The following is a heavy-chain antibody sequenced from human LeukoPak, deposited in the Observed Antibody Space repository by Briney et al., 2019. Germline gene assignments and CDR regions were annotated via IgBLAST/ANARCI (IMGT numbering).Heavy chain of an antibody. CDR1: GGSFSGYY. CDR2: INHSGST. D-gene: IGHD5-24*01. CDR3: ARDRCAMCAFDI. J-gene: IGHJ3*02. V-gene: IGHV4-34*01. Sequence: PSETLSLTCAVYGGSFSGYYWSWIRQPPGKGLEWIGEINHSGSTNYNPPLKSRVTISVDTSKNQFSLKLTSVTAADTAVYYCARDRCAMCAFDIWGHGTMVTVSS.